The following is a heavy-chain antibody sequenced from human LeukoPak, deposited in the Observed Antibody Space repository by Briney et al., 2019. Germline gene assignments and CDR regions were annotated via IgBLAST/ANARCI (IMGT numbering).Heavy chain of an antibody. D-gene: IGHD2-8*01. CDR2: ISWNGGNT. V-gene: IGHV3-20*04. J-gene: IGHJ4*02. CDR1: GFKFDDYG. CDR3: AREGIYCVNGVCYLDY. Sequence: PGGSLRLSCADSGFKFDDYGMSWVRQAPGKGLEWVSGISWNGGNTGYADSVKGRFTISRDNAKNSLFLQVNSLRADDTAFYYCAREGIYCVNGVCYLDYWGQGTLVTVSS.